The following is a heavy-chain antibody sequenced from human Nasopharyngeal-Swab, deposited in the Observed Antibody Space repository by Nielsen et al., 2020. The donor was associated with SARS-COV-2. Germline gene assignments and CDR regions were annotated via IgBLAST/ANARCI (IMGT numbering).Heavy chain of an antibody. V-gene: IGHV3-9*01. CDR2: ISWNSGSL. CDR1: GFTFEDYA. Sequence: SLKISCAASGFTFEDYAMHWVRQAPGKGLEWVSGISWNSGSLGYADSAKGRFTISRDNSKNTLYLQMNSLRAEDTAVYYCAMIAAAGHFDYWGQGTLVTVSS. J-gene: IGHJ4*02. CDR3: AMIAAAGHFDY. D-gene: IGHD6-13*01.